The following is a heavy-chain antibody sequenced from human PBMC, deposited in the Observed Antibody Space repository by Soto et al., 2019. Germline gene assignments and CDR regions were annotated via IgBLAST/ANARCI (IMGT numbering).Heavy chain of an antibody. CDR1: GFTCSGSA. CDR2: IRSKANNYAT. CDR3: PRGYGDYVRDY. D-gene: IGHD4-17*01. J-gene: IGHJ4*02. V-gene: IGHV3-73*01. Sequence: EVQLVESGGGLGQPGESLKLSCAVSGFTCSGSAMNWVRQASGTGLEWVGRIRSKANNYATAYAASVKGRFTISRDDSKNTAHLQMNSLKSEDTAVYYCPRGYGDYVRDYWGQGTLVTVSS.